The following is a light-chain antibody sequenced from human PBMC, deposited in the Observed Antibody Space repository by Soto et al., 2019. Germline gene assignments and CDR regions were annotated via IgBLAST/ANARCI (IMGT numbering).Light chain of an antibody. J-gene: IGKJ2*01. CDR2: DAS. CDR3: QQYELSYS. CDR1: QNLGKW. Sequence: IQMTQSPSIVSASVGDRVAITCRASQNLGKWLAWYQLKAGKAPKLLVFDASSLHDGVTSRFSGTGSGTEFTLTINGLQPDDFGTYYCQQYELSYSFGPGTTVDIK. V-gene: IGKV1-5*01.